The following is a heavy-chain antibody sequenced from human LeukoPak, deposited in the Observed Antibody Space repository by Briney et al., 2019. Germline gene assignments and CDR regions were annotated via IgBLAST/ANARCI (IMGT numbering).Heavy chain of an antibody. D-gene: IGHD2-15*01. J-gene: IGHJ4*02. CDR2: INPTGGST. V-gene: IGHV1-46*01. CDR1: GYTFTSHY. Sequence: ASVKVSCKTPGYTFTSHYMHWVRQAPGQGPEWMGIINPTGGSTTYAQKFQGRITMTRDMSTSTVYMELTSLRSEDTSVYYCATTRCSGGSCYLMSYWGQGTLVTVSS. CDR3: ATTRCSGGSCYLMSY.